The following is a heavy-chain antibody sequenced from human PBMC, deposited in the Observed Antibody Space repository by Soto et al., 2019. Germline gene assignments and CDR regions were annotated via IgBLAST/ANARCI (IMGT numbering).Heavy chain of an antibody. CDR3: ARTETRDSKSYYFYGMDV. Sequence: ASVKVSCKASGYTFTGYYMHWVRQAPGQGLEWMGWINPNSGGTNYAQKFQGWVTMTRDTSISTAYMELSRLRSDDTAMYYCARTETRDSKSYYFYGMDVWGQGTTVTVSS. V-gene: IGHV1-2*04. J-gene: IGHJ6*02. D-gene: IGHD2-21*02. CDR1: GYTFTGYY. CDR2: INPNSGGT.